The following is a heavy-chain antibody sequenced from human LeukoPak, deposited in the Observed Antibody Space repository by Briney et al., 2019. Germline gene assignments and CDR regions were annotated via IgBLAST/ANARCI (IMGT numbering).Heavy chain of an antibody. V-gene: IGHV3-7*05. CDR3: AREGDSSGYFDAFDI. J-gene: IGHJ3*02. Sequence: GGSLRLSCVASGFIFRNYWMSWVRQAPGKGLEWVANINHDGGDKNYVDSVKGRFTISRDNSKNTLYLQMNSLRAEDTAVYYCAREGDSSGYFDAFDIWGQGTMVTVSS. D-gene: IGHD3-22*01. CDR2: INHDGGDK. CDR1: GFIFRNYW.